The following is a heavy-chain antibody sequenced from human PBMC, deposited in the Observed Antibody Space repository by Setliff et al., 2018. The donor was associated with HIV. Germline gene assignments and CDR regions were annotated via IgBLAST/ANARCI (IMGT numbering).Heavy chain of an antibody. D-gene: IGHD6-13*01. CDR3: AKDRDSSSWPQYYFDY. CDR2: INGDGSTT. J-gene: IGHJ4*02. CDR1: GFTFSAYW. Sequence: GSLRLSCAASGFTFSAYWMSWVRQAPGKGLVYVSHINGDGSTTTYADSVEGRFTISRDNAKNTLYLQMNSLRAEDTAVYYCAKDRDSSSWPQYYFDYWGQGTLVTVSS. V-gene: IGHV3-74*01.